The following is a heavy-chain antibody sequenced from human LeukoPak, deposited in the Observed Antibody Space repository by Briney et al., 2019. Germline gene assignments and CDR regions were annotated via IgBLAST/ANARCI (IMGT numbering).Heavy chain of an antibody. Sequence: GGSLRLSCAASGFTFSDYYMSWIRQAPGTGLEWVSAIDATGDFTWYADSVKGRFTVSRDNSKNTLFLQMNSLRAEDTAVYYCAKDPGYSYSTRGDYWGQGTLVTVSS. CDR2: IDATGDFT. J-gene: IGHJ4*02. D-gene: IGHD2-2*01. CDR3: AKDPGYSYSTRGDY. V-gene: IGHV3-23*01. CDR1: GFTFSDYY.